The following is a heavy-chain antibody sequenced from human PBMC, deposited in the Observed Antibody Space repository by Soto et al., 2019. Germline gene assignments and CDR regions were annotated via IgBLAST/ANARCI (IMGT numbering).Heavy chain of an antibody. V-gene: IGHV4-39*01. CDR3: AKGGSGSYSNAFDI. Sequence: SETLSLTCTVSGDSISSSSYYWGWIRQPPGKGLEWIGSIYYSGSTYYNPSLKSRVTISVDTSKNQFSLKLSSVTAADTAVYYCAKGGSGSYSNAFDIWGQGTMVTVSS. CDR2: IYYSGST. D-gene: IGHD3-10*01. CDR1: GDSISSSSYY. J-gene: IGHJ3*02.